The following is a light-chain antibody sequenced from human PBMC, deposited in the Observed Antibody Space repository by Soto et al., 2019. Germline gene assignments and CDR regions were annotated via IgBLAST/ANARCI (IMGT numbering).Light chain of an antibody. CDR3: QTWGTGIQV. J-gene: IGLJ1*01. CDR1: SGHSSYA. Sequence: QSVLTQSPSASASLGASVKLTCTLSSGHSSYAITWHQQQPEKGPRYLMKLNGDGSHSKGDGIPDRFSGSSSGAERYLTISSLQSEDEADYYCQTWGTGIQVFGTGTKLTVL. CDR2: LNGDGSH. V-gene: IGLV4-69*02.